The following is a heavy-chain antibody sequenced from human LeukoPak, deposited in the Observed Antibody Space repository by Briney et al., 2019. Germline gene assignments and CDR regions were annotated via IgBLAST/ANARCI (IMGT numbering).Heavy chain of an antibody. CDR1: GGSIRSSYYY. CDR3: ARALGYCSGGSCTRGYNWFDP. CDR2: IYDSGST. J-gene: IGHJ5*02. D-gene: IGHD2-15*01. V-gene: IGHV4-39*02. Sequence: SETLSLTCTVSGGSIRSSYYYWGWIRQPPGKGLEWIGSIYDSGSTYYNPSLKSRVTISVDTSMNHFSLKLSFVTTADTAVYYCARALGYCSGGSCTRGYNWFDPWGQGTLVTVPS.